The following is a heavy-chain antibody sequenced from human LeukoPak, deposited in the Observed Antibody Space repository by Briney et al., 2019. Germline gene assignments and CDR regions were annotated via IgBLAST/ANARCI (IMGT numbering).Heavy chain of an antibody. V-gene: IGHV3-30*18. J-gene: IGHJ6*02. CDR2: ISSDGTNK. Sequence: GRSLTLSCAASGFIFSSYDMPWARQAPGKGLEWVALISSDGTNKYYADSVKGRFTISRDNSKNTLYLQMNSLRGKDTAVYYCVKVLVTYTVDVWGQGTTVTVSS. CDR1: GFIFSSYD. D-gene: IGHD2/OR15-2a*01. CDR3: VKVLVTYTVDV.